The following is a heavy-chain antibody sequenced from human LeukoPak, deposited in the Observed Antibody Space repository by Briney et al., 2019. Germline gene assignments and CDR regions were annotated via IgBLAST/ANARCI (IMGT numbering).Heavy chain of an antibody. J-gene: IGHJ4*02. CDR3: AGDGGLYSGTSYFDY. CDR1: GFTFSSYS. V-gene: IGHV3-48*02. D-gene: IGHD1-26*01. Sequence: GGSLRLSCAASGFTFSSYSMNWVRQAPGKGLEWVSYISSSSNTMYYADSVKGRFTISRDNAKNSLYLQMNSLRDEDMAVYYCAGDGGLYSGTSYFDYWGQGTLVTVSS. CDR2: ISSSSNTM.